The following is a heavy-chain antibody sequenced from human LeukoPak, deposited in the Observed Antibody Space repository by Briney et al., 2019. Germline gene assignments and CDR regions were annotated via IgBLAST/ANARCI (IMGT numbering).Heavy chain of an antibody. Sequence: PSETLSLTCTVSGGSISSYYWSWIRQPPGKGLEWIGYIYYSGSTNYNPSLKSRVTISVDTSKNQFSLKLSSVTAADTAVYYCARDYSLRLHDYYDSSGYYSDDAFDIWGQGTMVTVSS. CDR1: GGSISSYY. V-gene: IGHV4-59*01. CDR3: ARDYSLRLHDYYDSSGYYSDDAFDI. D-gene: IGHD3-22*01. J-gene: IGHJ3*02. CDR2: IYYSGST.